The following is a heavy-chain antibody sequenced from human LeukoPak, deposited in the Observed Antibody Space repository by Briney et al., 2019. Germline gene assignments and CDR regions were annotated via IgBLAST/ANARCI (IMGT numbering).Heavy chain of an antibody. J-gene: IGHJ4*02. D-gene: IGHD3-16*01. CDR2: IRSKAYGGTT. Sequence: QPGGSLRLSCTASGFTFGDYAMSWVRQAPGKGLEWVGFIRSKAYGGTTEYAASVKGRFTISRDDSKSIAYLKMNSLKTEDTAVYYCTREGRGSDAFDYWGQGTLVTVSS. CDR1: GFTFGDYA. CDR3: TREGRGSDAFDY. V-gene: IGHV3-49*04.